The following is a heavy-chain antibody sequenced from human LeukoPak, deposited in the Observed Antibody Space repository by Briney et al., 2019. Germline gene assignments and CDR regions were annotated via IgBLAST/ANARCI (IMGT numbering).Heavy chain of an antibody. CDR3: ARAITMIVVVNEGNWFDP. V-gene: IGHV1-18*01. J-gene: IGHJ5*02. D-gene: IGHD3-22*01. Sequence: ASVKVSCKASGYTFTSYGISWVRQAPGQGLEWMGWISAYNGNTNYAQKLQGRVTMTTDTSTSTAYMELSSLRSEDTAVYYCARAITMIVVVNEGNWFDPWGQGTLVTVSS. CDR1: GYTFTSYG. CDR2: ISAYNGNT.